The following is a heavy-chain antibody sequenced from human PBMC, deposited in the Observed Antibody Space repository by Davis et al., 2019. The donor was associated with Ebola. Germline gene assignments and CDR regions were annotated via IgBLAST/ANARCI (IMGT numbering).Heavy chain of an antibody. CDR3: AKEGATTVTTFAFDI. V-gene: IGHV3-11*01. Sequence: GGSLRLSCAASGFTFSDYYMSWIRQAPGKGLEWVSYISSSGSTIYYADSVKGRFTISRDNAKNSLYLQMNSLRAEDTALYYCAKEGATTVTTFAFDIWGQGTMVTVSS. D-gene: IGHD4-17*01. CDR2: ISSSGSTI. J-gene: IGHJ3*02. CDR1: GFTFSDYY.